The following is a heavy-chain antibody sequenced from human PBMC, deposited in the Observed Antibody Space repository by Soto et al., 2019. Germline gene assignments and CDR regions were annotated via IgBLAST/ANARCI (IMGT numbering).Heavy chain of an antibody. CDR3: AKDGASGSYPPYYYFGMDF. D-gene: IGHD1-26*01. CDR1: RFTFSSYA. V-gene: IGHV3-23*01. CDR2: ISGSGGNA. J-gene: IGHJ6*02. Sequence: EVQLLESGGGLVQPGGSLRLSCAASRFTFSSYAMSWVRQAPGKGLEWVSTISGSGGNAYYADSVKGRFSISRDNSKNTLSLQMNSLRADDTAVYYCAKDGASGSYPPYYYFGMDFWGQGTTVTVSS.